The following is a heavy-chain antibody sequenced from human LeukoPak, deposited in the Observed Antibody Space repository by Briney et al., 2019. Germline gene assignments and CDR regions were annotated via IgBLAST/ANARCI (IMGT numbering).Heavy chain of an antibody. Sequence: QTGGSLRLSCAASGFTFSSYAMSWVRQAPGKGLEWVSAISGSGGSTYYADSVKGRFTISRDNSKNTLYLQMNSLRAEDTAVYYCATNGGEPNYYYYGMDVWGQGTTVTVSS. V-gene: IGHV3-23*01. J-gene: IGHJ6*02. CDR2: ISGSGGST. CDR3: ATNGGEPNYYYYGMDV. D-gene: IGHD3-16*01. CDR1: GFTFSSYA.